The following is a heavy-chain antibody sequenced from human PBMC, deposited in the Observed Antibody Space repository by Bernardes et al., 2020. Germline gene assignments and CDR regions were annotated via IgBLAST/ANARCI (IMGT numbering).Heavy chain of an antibody. CDR2: ISYDGSNK. CDR3: ARDRGAPYCSGGSCHYGPLSIDNWFDP. J-gene: IGHJ5*02. CDR1: GFTFSSYA. D-gene: IGHD2-15*01. V-gene: IGHV3-30-3*01. Sequence: VGSLSLSCAASGFTFSSYAMHWVRQAPGKGLEWVAVISYDGSNKYYADSVKGRFTISRDNSKNTLYLQMNSLRAEDTAVYYCARDRGAPYCSGGSCHYGPLSIDNWFDPWSQGTLVTVSS.